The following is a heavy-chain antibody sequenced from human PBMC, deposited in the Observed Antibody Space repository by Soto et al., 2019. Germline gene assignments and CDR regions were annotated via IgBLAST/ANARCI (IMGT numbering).Heavy chain of an antibody. CDR3: ARRGGGVVLAATTPFDY. D-gene: IGHD2-15*01. CDR2: IYHSGST. J-gene: IGHJ4*02. V-gene: IGHV4-4*02. CDR1: SGSITTANW. Sequence: QVPLQESGPRLVRPSGTLSLTCTVSSGSITTANWWSWVRQPPGRGLEWIGEIYHSGSTNYNLSLKSRVTLSVDNSKNQFSLRLSSVTAADTAMYYCARRGGGVVLAATTPFDYWGQGTLVTVSS.